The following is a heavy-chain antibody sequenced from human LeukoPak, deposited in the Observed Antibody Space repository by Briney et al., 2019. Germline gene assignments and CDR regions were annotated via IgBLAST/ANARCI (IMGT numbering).Heavy chain of an antibody. Sequence: PSETLSLTCTVSGGSISNYYGNWIRQPPGKGLEWIGNIYYSGSTNYNPSLKSRVTISVDTSKNQFSLKLSSLTAADTAVYYCARRGANSGSYSHFYLWGRGTLVTVSS. CDR2: IYYSGST. J-gene: IGHJ2*01. V-gene: IGHV4-59*01. D-gene: IGHD1-26*01. CDR3: ARRGANSGSYSHFYL. CDR1: GGSISNYY.